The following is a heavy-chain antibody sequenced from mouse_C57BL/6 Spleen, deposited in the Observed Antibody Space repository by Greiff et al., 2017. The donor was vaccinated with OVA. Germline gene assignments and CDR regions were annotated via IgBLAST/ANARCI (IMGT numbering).Heavy chain of an antibody. V-gene: IGHV5-9*01. J-gene: IGHJ1*03. CDR1: GFTFSSYT. Sequence: DVKLVESGGGLVKPGGSLKLSCAASGFTFSSYTMSWVRQTPEKRLEWVATISGGGGNTYYPDSVKGRFTISRDNAKNTLYLQMSSLRSEDTALYYCARPYGSSYVWYFEVWGTGTTVTVSS. CDR3: ARPYGSSYVWYFEV. D-gene: IGHD1-1*01. CDR2: ISGGGGNT.